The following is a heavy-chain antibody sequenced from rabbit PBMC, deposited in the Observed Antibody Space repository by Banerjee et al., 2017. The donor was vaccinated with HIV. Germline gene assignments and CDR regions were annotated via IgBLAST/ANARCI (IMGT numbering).Heavy chain of an antibody. CDR1: GFSFSSYYY. CDR3: VRTYSTYGSGGGYFNL. D-gene: IGHD6-1*01. J-gene: IGHJ4*01. Sequence: QSLEESGGDLVKPGASLTLTCTASGFSFSSYYYVCWVRQAPGKGLEWIACIWTGSTDSTFYASWAKGRFTISRTSSTTVTLQVTSLTAADTATYFCVRTYSTYGSGGGYFNLWGQGTLVTVS. CDR2: IWTGSTDST. V-gene: IGHV1S40*01.